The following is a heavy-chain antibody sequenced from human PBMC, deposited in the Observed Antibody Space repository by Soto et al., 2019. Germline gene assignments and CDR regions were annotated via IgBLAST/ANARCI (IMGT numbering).Heavy chain of an antibody. Sequence: GESLKISCKGSAYTFSTYWIGWVRQMPGKGLEWMGIICPGDSDTRYSPSFRGQVTISVDKSIYTAYLQWSSLRASDTAVYSCARVAVVPSAPGSYYYAMDVWGQGTTVTVSS. CDR1: AYTFSTYW. J-gene: IGHJ6*02. D-gene: IGHD2-2*01. CDR3: ARVAVVPSAPGSYYYAMDV. CDR2: ICPGDSDT. V-gene: IGHV5-51*01.